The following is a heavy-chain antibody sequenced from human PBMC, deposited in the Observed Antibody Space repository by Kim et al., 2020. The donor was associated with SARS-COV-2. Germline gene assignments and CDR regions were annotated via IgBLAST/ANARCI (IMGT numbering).Heavy chain of an antibody. CDR1: GFTFSSYA. D-gene: IGHD3-3*02. CDR3: ARDSILAYYFDY. CDR2: ISYDGSNK. J-gene: IGHJ4*02. V-gene: IGHV3-30*04. Sequence: GGSLRLSCAASGFTFSSYAMHWVRQAPGKGLEWVAVISYDGSNKYYADSVKGRFTISRDNSKNTLYLQMNSLRAEDTAVYYCARDSILAYYFDYWGQGTLVTVSS.